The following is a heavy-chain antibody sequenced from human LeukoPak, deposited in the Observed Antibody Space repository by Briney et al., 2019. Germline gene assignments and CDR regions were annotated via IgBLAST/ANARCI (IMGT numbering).Heavy chain of an antibody. Sequence: GASVKVSCKASGYTFTSYGISWVRQAPGQGLEWMGWISAYNGNTNYAQKLQGRVTMTTDTSTSTAYMELRSLRSDDTAVYYCARARRGSGSYTPVLTYWGQGTLVTVSS. J-gene: IGHJ4*02. D-gene: IGHD1-26*01. CDR3: ARARRGSGSYTPVLTY. V-gene: IGHV1-18*01. CDR2: ISAYNGNT. CDR1: GYTFTSYG.